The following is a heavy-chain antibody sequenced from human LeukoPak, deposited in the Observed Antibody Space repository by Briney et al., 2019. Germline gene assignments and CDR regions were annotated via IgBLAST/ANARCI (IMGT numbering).Heavy chain of an antibody. CDR2: ISYDGSNK. CDR1: GFTFSSYA. CDR3: ARDKDCSSTSCLLGGMDV. V-gene: IGHV3-30-3*01. D-gene: IGHD2-2*01. J-gene: IGHJ6*02. Sequence: QAGGSLRLSCAASGFTFSSYAMHWVRQAPGKGLEWVAVISYDGSNKYYADSVKGRFTISRDNSKNTLYLQMNSLRAEDTAVYYCARDKDCSSTSCLLGGMDVWGQGTTVTVSS.